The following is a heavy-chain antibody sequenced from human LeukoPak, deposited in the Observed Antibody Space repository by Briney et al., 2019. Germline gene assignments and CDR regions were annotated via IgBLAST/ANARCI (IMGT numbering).Heavy chain of an antibody. Sequence: PSETLSLTCTVSGGSISTYYWSWIRQPPGMGLEWTGYIYYNGRTSYNPSLKSRVTISLDPSKNQFSLKLSSVTAADTAVYYCARHPHYYASGIYAFDIWGQGSMVTVSS. CDR1: GGSISTYY. V-gene: IGHV4-59*01. CDR3: ARHPHYYASGIYAFDI. CDR2: IYYNGRT. D-gene: IGHD3-10*01. J-gene: IGHJ3*02.